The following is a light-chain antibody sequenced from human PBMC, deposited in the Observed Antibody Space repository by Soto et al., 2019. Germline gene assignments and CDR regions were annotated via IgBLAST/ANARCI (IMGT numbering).Light chain of an antibody. CDR1: QSVSSSY. Sequence: EIVLTQSPGTLSLSPGERSTVSCRASQSVSSSYFAWYQQKPGQAPRLLISCASNRATGIPDRFSGSGSGTDFTLTISRLEPEDFAVYYCQHYARSVGTFGQGTRVEIK. CDR2: CAS. V-gene: IGKV3-20*01. CDR3: QHYARSVGT. J-gene: IGKJ1*01.